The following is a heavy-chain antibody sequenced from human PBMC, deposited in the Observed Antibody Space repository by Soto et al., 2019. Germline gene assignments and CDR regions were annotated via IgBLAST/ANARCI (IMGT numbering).Heavy chain of an antibody. CDR1: GYSFTSYW. Sequence: GESLKISCKGSGYSFTSYWISLVRQMHGKVLEWMGRIDPSDSYTNYSPSFQGHVTISADKSISTAYLQWSSLKASDTAMYYCAKSNTYYYDSSGYYIDYWGQGTLVTVSS. D-gene: IGHD3-22*01. V-gene: IGHV5-10-1*01. CDR2: IDPSDSYT. J-gene: IGHJ4*02. CDR3: AKSNTYYYDSSGYYIDY.